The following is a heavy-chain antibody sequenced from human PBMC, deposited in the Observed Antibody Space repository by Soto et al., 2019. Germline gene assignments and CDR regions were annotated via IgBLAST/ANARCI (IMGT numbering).Heavy chain of an antibody. Sequence: SETLSLTCTVSGGSISSSSYYWGWIRQPPGKGLEWIGSIYYSGSTYYNPSLKSRVTISVDTSKNQFSLKLSSVTAADTAVYYCARTKFGLVVVAATSDPHFDFWGQGTLVTVSS. CDR1: GGSISSSSYY. CDR3: ARTKFGLVVVAATSDPHFDF. V-gene: IGHV4-39*07. D-gene: IGHD2-15*01. CDR2: IYYSGST. J-gene: IGHJ4*02.